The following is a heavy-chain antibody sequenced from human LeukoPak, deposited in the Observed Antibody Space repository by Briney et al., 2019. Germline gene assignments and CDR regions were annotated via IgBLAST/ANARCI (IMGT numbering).Heavy chain of an antibody. CDR1: GFTFSSYA. J-gene: IGHJ4*02. CDR2: ISANGDTT. V-gene: IGHV3-23*01. Sequence: GGSLRLSCAASGFTFSSYAMSWVRQAPGKGLEGVSGISANGDTTKYADSVKGRFTISRDNSKNTVFLQMNSLRADDTAVYYCAKEGRIAAGTGDYFDCWGQGTPVTVSS. CDR3: AKEGRIAAGTGDYFDC. D-gene: IGHD6-13*01.